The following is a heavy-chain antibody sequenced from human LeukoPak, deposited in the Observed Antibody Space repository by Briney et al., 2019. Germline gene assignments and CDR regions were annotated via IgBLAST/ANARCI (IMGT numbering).Heavy chain of an antibody. CDR1: GFTVSSNY. Sequence: PGGSLRLSCAASGFTVSSNYMSWVRQAPGKGLEWVSVIYSGGSTYYADSVKGRFTISRDNSKNTLYLQMNSLRAEDTAVYYCAKDISIAVAGTRSIFDYWGQGTLVTVSS. CDR3: AKDISIAVAGTRSIFDY. D-gene: IGHD6-19*01. V-gene: IGHV3-53*05. CDR2: IYSGGST. J-gene: IGHJ4*02.